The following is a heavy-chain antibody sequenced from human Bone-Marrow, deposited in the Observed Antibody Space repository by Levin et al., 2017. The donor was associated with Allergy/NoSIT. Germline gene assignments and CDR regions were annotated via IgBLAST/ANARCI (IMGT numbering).Heavy chain of an antibody. CDR3: AGARHRRGSSCEDGWFDP. D-gene: IGHD2-15*01. CDR1: GFTFSSYS. Sequence: GGSLRLSCAASGFTFSSYSMNWVRQAPGKGLEWVSYISSSSSTIYYADSVKGRFTISRDNAKNSLYLQMNSLRDEDTAVYYCAGARHRRGSSCEDGWFDPWGQGTLVTVSS. J-gene: IGHJ5*02. V-gene: IGHV3-48*02. CDR2: ISSSSSTI.